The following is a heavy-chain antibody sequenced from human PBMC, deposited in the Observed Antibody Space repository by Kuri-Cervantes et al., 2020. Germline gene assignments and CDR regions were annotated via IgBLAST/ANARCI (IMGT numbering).Heavy chain of an antibody. V-gene: IGHV3-33*01. J-gene: IGHJ3*02. Sequence: GESLKISCAASGFTFGTYGMHWVRQAPGKGLEWVAVIWYDGSNKYYADSVKGRFTISRDNSKNTLSLQMNSLRGEDTAVYYCARYNTDRSGAFDIWGQGTMVTVSS. CDR1: GFTFGTYG. D-gene: IGHD3-10*01. CDR3: ARYNTDRSGAFDI. CDR2: IWYDGSNK.